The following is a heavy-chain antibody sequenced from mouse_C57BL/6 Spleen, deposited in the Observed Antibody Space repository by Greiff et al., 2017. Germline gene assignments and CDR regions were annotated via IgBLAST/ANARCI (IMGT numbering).Heavy chain of an antibody. V-gene: IGHV1-52*01. Sequence: QVQLQQPGAELVRPGSSVKLSCKASGYTFTSYWMHWVKQRPIQGLEWIGNIDPSDSETPYNQKFKDKATLTVDKSSSTAYMQLSSLTSEDSAVYYCARDYYGSSFDYWGQGTTLTVSS. CDR1: GYTFTSYW. CDR2: IDPSDSET. D-gene: IGHD1-1*01. CDR3: ARDYYGSSFDY. J-gene: IGHJ2*01.